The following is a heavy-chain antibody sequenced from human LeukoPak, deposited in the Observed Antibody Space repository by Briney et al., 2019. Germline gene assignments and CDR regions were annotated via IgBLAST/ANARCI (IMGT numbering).Heavy chain of an antibody. CDR1: GGSISCFY. J-gene: IGHJ4*02. CDR3: AREYCDLDY. CDR2: IYPSGGT. D-gene: IGHD2-21*01. Sequence: PSETLSLTCIVSGGSISCFYWSWIRPPAGKGLEWIGRIYPSGGTNYTPSLKRRVTMSTDTSKNQFSLKLRSVTAADTAVYYCAREYCDLDYWGQGTLVTVSS. V-gene: IGHV4-4*07.